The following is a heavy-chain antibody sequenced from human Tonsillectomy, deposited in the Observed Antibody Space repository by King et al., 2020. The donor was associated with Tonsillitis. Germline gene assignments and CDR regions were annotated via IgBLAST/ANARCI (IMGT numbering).Heavy chain of an antibody. CDR1: GGSISRGNYY. D-gene: IGHD4-17*01. J-gene: IGHJ3*02. CDR2: IYYSGST. Sequence: QLQESGPGLVKPSQTLSLTCTVSGGSISRGNYYWNWIRPHPGKGLEWIGYIYYSGSTYYNPSLKRRFTIFVDTSKNQFSLKLSPVTAADTAVYYCARAFGDYSVDAFDIWGQGTVVTVSS. CDR3: ARAFGDYSVDAFDI. V-gene: IGHV4-31*03.